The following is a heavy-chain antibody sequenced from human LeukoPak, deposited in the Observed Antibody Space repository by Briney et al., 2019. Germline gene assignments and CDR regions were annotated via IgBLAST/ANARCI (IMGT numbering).Heavy chain of an antibody. CDR3: AREDYYGSGNYVAWGGAFDV. Sequence: PGGSLRLSCAVSGFGFSSYWMTWVRQTPGKGLEWVANIKQDGSEKYYLDSVKGRFTISRDNAKISVYLQMNSLRAEDTAVYYCAREDYYGSGNYVAWGGAFDVWGQGTTVIVSS. D-gene: IGHD3-10*01. CDR2: IKQDGSEK. CDR1: GFGFSSYW. V-gene: IGHV3-7*01. J-gene: IGHJ3*01.